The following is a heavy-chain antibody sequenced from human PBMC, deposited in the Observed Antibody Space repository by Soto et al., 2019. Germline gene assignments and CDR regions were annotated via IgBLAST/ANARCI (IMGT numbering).Heavy chain of an antibody. J-gene: IGHJ6*02. Sequence: ASVKVSCKASGYTFTSYGISWVRQAPGQGLEWMGWIIPIFGTANYAQKFQGRVTITADESTSTAYMELSSLRSEDTAVYYCARGKGYYDSSGYRTPYYYYGMDVWGQGTTVTVSS. V-gene: IGHV1-69*13. CDR1: GYTFTSYG. CDR3: ARGKGYYDSSGYRTPYYYYGMDV. CDR2: IIPIFGTA. D-gene: IGHD3-22*01.